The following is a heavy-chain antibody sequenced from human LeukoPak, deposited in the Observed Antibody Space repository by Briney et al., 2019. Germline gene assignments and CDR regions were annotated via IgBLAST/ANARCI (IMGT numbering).Heavy chain of an antibody. V-gene: IGHV4-30-4*01. J-gene: IGHJ1*01. CDR2: IYYSGST. D-gene: IGHD3-22*01. CDR3: ARVDSSGSAEYFQH. CDR1: GGSISSGDYY. Sequence: SQTLSLTCTVSGGSISSGDYYWSWIRQPPGKGLEWIGYIYYSGSTYYNPSLKSRVTISVDTSKNQFSLKLSSVTAADTAVYYCARVDSSGSAEYFQHWGQGTLVTVSS.